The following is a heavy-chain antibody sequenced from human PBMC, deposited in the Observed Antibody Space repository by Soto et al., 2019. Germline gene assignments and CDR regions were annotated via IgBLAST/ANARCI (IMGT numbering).Heavy chain of an antibody. CDR3: ARDLLKDYYDSSCPQTSGFDI. CDR1: GGTFSSYA. Sequence: SVKVSCKASGGTFSSYAISWVRQAPGQGLEWMGGIIPIFGTANYAQKFQGRVTITADKSTSTAYMELSSLRSEDTAVYYCARDLLKDYYDSSCPQTSGFDIWCQGTMVTVSS. V-gene: IGHV1-69*06. CDR2: IIPIFGTA. J-gene: IGHJ3*02. D-gene: IGHD3-22*01.